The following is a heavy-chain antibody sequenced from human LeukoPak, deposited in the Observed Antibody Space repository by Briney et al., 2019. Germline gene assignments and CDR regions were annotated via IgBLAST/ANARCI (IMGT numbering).Heavy chain of an antibody. J-gene: IGHJ6*03. Sequence: PGGSLRLSCAASGFIFSSYSMNWVRQAPGKGLEWVSSISSGSCYIYYADSVMGRFTISRDNAKNSQYMQMNSLSAYDTAVYYCAFTSGYDFSSYYYYYMGVWGKGTTVTVSS. V-gene: IGHV3-21*01. CDR1: GFIFSSYS. D-gene: IGHD5-12*01. CDR2: ISSGSCYI. CDR3: AFTSGYDFSSYYYYYMGV.